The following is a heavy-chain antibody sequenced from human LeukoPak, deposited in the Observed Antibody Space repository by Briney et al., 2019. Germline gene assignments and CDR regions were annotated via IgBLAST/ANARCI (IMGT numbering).Heavy chain of an antibody. CDR2: IRSKAYGGTT. V-gene: IGHV3-49*04. D-gene: IGHD3-22*01. CDR3: TRAPYYYDTSGYSRDDAFDI. CDR1: RFTFGDYA. Sequence: PGGSLRLSCTASRFTFGDYAMSWVRQAPGKGLEWVGFIRSKAYGGTTKYAASVKGRFTISRDDSKSIAYLQMNSLKTEDTAVYYCTRAPYYYDTSGYSRDDAFDIWGQGTMVTVSS. J-gene: IGHJ3*02.